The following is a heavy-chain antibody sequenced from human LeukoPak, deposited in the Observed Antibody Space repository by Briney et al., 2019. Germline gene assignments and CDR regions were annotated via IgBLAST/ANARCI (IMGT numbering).Heavy chain of an antibody. Sequence: PGGSLRLSCAASGFAFSTYAMSWVRQAPGKGLEWVSAISGSGGSAYYADSVRGRFTISRDSSKNTLYLQMNSLRAEDTALYYCAKSLGLWGSYYDSWGQGTLVTVSS. J-gene: IGHJ4*02. CDR2: ISGSGGSA. V-gene: IGHV3-23*01. D-gene: IGHD3-16*01. CDR3: AKSLGLWGSYYDS. CDR1: GFAFSTYA.